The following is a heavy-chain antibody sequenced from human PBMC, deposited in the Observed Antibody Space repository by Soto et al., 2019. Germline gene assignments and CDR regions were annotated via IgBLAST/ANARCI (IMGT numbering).Heavy chain of an antibody. D-gene: IGHD1-26*01. CDR1: GFTFSTYS. CDR2: ISDSGDTT. CDR3: AKDRGSGTSTEIDY. J-gene: IGHJ4*02. V-gene: IGHV3-23*04. Sequence: EVQLVESGGGLVQPGGSLRLSCAASGFTFSTYSMTWVRQAPGKGLEWVSGISDSGDTTYYADSVKGRFTISRDNSKNTLFLQMNSLRAEDTADYYCAKDRGSGTSTEIDYWGQGSLVTVAS.